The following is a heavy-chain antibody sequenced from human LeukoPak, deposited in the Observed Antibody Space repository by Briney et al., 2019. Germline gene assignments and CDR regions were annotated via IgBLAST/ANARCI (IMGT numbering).Heavy chain of an antibody. V-gene: IGHV4-34*01. Sequence: SETLSLTCAVYGGSFSGYYWSWIRQPPGKGLEWIGNIYYSGSTYSNPSLKSRVTISVDTSKNQFSLKLSSVTAADTAVYYCARHGYSYGYWFDPWGQGTLVTVSS. CDR1: GGSFSGYY. D-gene: IGHD5-18*01. CDR2: IYYSGST. CDR3: ARHGYSYGYWFDP. J-gene: IGHJ5*02.